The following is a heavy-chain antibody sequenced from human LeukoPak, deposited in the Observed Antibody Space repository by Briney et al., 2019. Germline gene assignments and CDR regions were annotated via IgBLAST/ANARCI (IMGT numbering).Heavy chain of an antibody. Sequence: GASVKVSCKASGYTFTSYYMHWVRQAPGQGLEWMGIINPSGGSTSYAQKFQGRVTMTRDMSTSTVYMELSSLRSEDTAVYYCAKDQGWGSRGYYGFGFDYWGQGTLVTVSS. CDR3: AKDQGWGSRGYYGFGFDY. V-gene: IGHV1-46*01. CDR2: INPSGGST. J-gene: IGHJ4*02. CDR1: GYTFTSYY. D-gene: IGHD3-10*01.